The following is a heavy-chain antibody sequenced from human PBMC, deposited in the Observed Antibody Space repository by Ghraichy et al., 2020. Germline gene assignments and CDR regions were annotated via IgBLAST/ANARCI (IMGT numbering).Heavy chain of an antibody. CDR1: GGTFSSYA. D-gene: IGHD6-13*01. J-gene: IGHJ3*02. V-gene: IGHV1-69*13. CDR2: IIPIFGTA. Sequence: SVKVSCKASGGTFSSYAISWVRQAPGQGLEWMGGIIPIFGTANYAQKFQGRVTITADESTSTAYMELSSLRSEDTAVYYCARGVAQQQLVQGWAFDIWGQGTMVTVSS. CDR3: ARGVAQQQLVQGWAFDI.